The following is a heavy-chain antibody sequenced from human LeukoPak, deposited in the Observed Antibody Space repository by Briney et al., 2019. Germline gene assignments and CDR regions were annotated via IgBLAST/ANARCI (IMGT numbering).Heavy chain of an antibody. Sequence: GGSLRLSCAASGFTFDDYGMSWVRQAPGKGLEWVAFIRYDGSDKYYADSVKGRFTVSRDNSKNMVYLQMNSLRAEDTAVYYCAKKYSSGRRPYDYYMDVWGKGATVIVSS. J-gene: IGHJ6*03. CDR1: GFTFDDYG. CDR2: IRYDGSDK. D-gene: IGHD6-19*01. V-gene: IGHV3-30*02. CDR3: AKKYSSGRRPYDYYMDV.